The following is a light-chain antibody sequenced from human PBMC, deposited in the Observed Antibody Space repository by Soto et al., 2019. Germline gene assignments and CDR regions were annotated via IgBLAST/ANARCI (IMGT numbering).Light chain of an antibody. CDR1: QSVSRDK. V-gene: IGKV3-20*01. Sequence: EIVLTQFPGTLSLSPGERATLSCRASQSVSRDKLAWYQQKPGQAPRLVIYGASSRATGITDRFSGSGSGTDFTLTISRLEPEDFAVYFCQQYGSSPLTFGGGTKVEI. J-gene: IGKJ4*01. CDR3: QQYGSSPLT. CDR2: GAS.